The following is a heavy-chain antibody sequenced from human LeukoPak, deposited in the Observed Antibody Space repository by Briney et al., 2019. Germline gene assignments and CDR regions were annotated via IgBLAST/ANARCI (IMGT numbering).Heavy chain of an antibody. V-gene: IGHV1-18*01. CDR2: ISAYNGNT. D-gene: IGHD3-22*01. Sequence: GASVKVSCKASGYTFTSYGISWVRQAPGQGLEWMGWISAYNGNTNYAQKLQGRVTMTTDTSTSTAYIELRSLRSDDTAVYYCARVDPYYDSSGYYSLIDYWGQGTLVTVSS. J-gene: IGHJ4*02. CDR3: ARVDPYYDSSGYYSLIDY. CDR1: GYTFTSYG.